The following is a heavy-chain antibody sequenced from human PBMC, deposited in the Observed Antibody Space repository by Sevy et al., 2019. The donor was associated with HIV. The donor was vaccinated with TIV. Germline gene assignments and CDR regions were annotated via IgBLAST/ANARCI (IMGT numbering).Heavy chain of an antibody. V-gene: IGHV3-30*18. D-gene: IGHD5-12*01. CDR1: GFTFSSYG. CDR3: AKDGPRGYEKTTGYFDY. Sequence: GGSLRLSCAASGFTFSSYGMHWVRQAPGKGLEWVAVISYDGSNKYYADSVKGRFTISRDNSKNTLYLQMNSLRAEDTAVYYCAKDGPRGYEKTTGYFDYWGQGTLVTVSS. J-gene: IGHJ4*02. CDR2: ISYDGSNK.